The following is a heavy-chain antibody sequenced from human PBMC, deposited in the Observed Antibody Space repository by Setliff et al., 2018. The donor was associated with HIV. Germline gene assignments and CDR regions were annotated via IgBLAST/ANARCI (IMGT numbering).Heavy chain of an antibody. D-gene: IGHD3-3*01. CDR3: ARDGDYNFWSGYYVHYYYYYMDV. V-gene: IGHV3-30*04. CDR2: ISYDAINK. CDR1: GFTFGTYA. Sequence: PGGSLRLSCAASGFTFGTYAIHWVRQAPGKGLEWVAVISYDAINKYYADSVKGRFTISRDNSKNTLYLQMNSLRAEDTAVYYCARDGDYNFWSGYYVHYYYYYMDVWGKGTTVTVSS. J-gene: IGHJ6*03.